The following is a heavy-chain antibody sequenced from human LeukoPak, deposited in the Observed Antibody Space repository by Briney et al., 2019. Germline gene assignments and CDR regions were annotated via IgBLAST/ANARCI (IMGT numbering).Heavy chain of an antibody. CDR1: GYTFTSYY. V-gene: IGHV1-46*01. D-gene: IGHD6-13*01. CDR3: ARGYSSSWEMGNWFDP. CDR2: INPSGGST. Sequence: ASVKVSCKASGYTFTSYYMHWVRQAPGQGLEWMGIINPSGGSTSYAQKFQGRVAMTRDTSTSTVYMELSSLRSEDTAVYYCARGYSSSWEMGNWFDPWGQGTLVTVSS. J-gene: IGHJ5*02.